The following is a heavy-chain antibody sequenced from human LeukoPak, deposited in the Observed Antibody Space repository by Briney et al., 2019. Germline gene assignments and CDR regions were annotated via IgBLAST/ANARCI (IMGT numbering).Heavy chain of an antibody. CDR1: GGSINSSSYY. Sequence: SETLSLTCTVSGGSINSSSYYWSWIRQPPGKGLEWIGYIYYSGSTNYNPSLKSRVTISVDTSKNQFSLKLSSVTAADTAVYYCAASSGWLLDYWGQGTLVTVSS. D-gene: IGHD6-19*01. CDR2: IYYSGST. V-gene: IGHV4-61*05. CDR3: AASSGWLLDY. J-gene: IGHJ4*02.